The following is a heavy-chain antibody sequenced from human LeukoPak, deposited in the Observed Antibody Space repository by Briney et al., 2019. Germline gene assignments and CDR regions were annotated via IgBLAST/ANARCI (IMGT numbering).Heavy chain of an antibody. D-gene: IGHD3-22*01. CDR3: AKSIGYYDSSGYPDAFDI. Sequence: GGSLRLSCAASGFTFSSYAMSWVRQAPGKGLEWVSAISGSGGSTYYADSVKGRFTISRDNSKNTLYLQMNSLRAEDTAVYYCAKSIGYYDSSGYPDAFDIWGQGTMVTVSS. CDR1: GFTFSSYA. J-gene: IGHJ3*02. CDR2: ISGSGGST. V-gene: IGHV3-23*01.